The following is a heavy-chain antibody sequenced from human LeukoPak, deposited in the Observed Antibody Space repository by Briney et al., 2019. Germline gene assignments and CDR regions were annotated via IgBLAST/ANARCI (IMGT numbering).Heavy chain of an antibody. CDR2: IWYDGSNK. V-gene: IGHV3-33*01. J-gene: IGHJ4*02. CDR1: GFTFTTYR. D-gene: IGHD5-24*01. CDR3: ARDGQLDY. Sequence: QSARPLRLPCATPGFTFTTYRMPWVRQAPRQGLEWVAVIWYDGSNKYYADSVKGRFTISRDNSKNTLDLQMNSLRAEDTAVYYCARDGQLDYWGQGTLVTVSS.